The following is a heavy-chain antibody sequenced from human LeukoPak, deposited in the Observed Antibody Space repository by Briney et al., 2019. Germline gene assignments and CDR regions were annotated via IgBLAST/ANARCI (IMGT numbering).Heavy chain of an antibody. V-gene: IGHV4-59*01. J-gene: IGHJ4*02. CDR3: ARGYYYDFDY. Sequence: PSETLSLTCSVSGGFNTHYYWTWIRQPPGKGLEWIGCIYYTGSTNYNPSLDSRVTISLDTSKNQFSLNLSSVTAADTAVYYCARGYYYDFDYWGQGALVTVSS. CDR1: GGFNTHYY. D-gene: IGHD3-22*01. CDR2: IYYTGST.